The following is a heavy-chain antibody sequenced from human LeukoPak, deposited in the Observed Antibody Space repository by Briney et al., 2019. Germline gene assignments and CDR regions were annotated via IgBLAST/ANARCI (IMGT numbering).Heavy chain of an antibody. CDR3: AKDYGAAAGTIAFDI. J-gene: IGHJ3*02. CDR1: GFTFDDYA. V-gene: IGHV3-9*01. CDR2: ISWNSGSI. Sequence: EPGGSLRLSCAASGFTFDDYAMHWVRQAPGKGLEWVSGISWNSGSIGYADSVKGRFTISRDNAKNTLYLQMNSLRAEDTAVYYCAKDYGAAAGTIAFDIWGQGTMVTVSS. D-gene: IGHD6-13*01.